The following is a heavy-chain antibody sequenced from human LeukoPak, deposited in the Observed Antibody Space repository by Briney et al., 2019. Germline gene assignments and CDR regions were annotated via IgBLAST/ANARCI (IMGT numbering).Heavy chain of an antibody. D-gene: IGHD6-19*01. V-gene: IGHV3-7*03. CDR3: ARESAVGYGSFDY. J-gene: IGHJ4*02. Sequence: PGESLRPSCAASGFTFGAYYMSWVRQAPGKGLEWVANIRGDGRETFYADSLRGRFSIFRDNARNSVSLQMNSPSAEDTGVYYCARESAVGYGSFDYWGQGTLVTVSS. CDR1: GFTFGAYY. CDR2: IRGDGRET.